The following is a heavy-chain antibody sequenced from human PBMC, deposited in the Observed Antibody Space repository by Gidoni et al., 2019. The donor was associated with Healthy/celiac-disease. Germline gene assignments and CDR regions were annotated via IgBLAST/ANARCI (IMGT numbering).Heavy chain of an antibody. Sequence: QVQLVQSGAEVKKPGSSVKVSCKASGGPFSSYSISWGRQAPGQGLEWMGGIIPIFGTANYAQKFQGRVTITADKSTSTAYMELSSLRSEDTAVYYCARGRNIVVVPAARYYYYGMDVWGQGTTVTVSS. D-gene: IGHD2-2*01. CDR2: IIPIFGTA. V-gene: IGHV1-69*06. J-gene: IGHJ6*02. CDR1: GGPFSSYS. CDR3: ARGRNIVVVPAARYYYYGMDV.